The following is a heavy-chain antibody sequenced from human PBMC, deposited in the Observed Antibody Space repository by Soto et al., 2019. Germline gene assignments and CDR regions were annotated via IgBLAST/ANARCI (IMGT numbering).Heavy chain of an antibody. CDR3: ARVGGDDLGVSGGFDY. D-gene: IGHD2-21*01. J-gene: IGHJ4*02. Sequence: PSETLSLTCAVSGGSISSSNWGSWVRQPPGKGLEWIGEIYHSGSTNYNPSLKSRVTTSVDTSKNHFSLQLRSVTAADTAVYYCARVGGDDLGVSGGFDYWGQGTLVTVSS. CDR1: GGSISSSNW. CDR2: IYHSGST. V-gene: IGHV4-4*02.